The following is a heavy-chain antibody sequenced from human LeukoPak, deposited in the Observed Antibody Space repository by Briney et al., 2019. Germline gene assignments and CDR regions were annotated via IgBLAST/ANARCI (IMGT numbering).Heavy chain of an antibody. Sequence: AASLRLSCAASGVTFSSYAMSWVRQPPGKGLEWVSAISGSGGSTYYADSVKGRFAIPRDNSKNTLYLQMNSLRDDDTAVYYCATNIGGYQFDYSRQGTLATVSS. V-gene: IGHV3-23*01. CDR2: ISGSGGST. CDR1: GVTFSSYA. CDR3: ATNIGGYQFDY. J-gene: IGHJ4*02. D-gene: IGHD3-3*01.